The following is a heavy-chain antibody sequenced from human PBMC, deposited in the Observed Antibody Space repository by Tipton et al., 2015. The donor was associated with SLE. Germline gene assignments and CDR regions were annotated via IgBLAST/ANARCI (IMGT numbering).Heavy chain of an antibody. Sequence: LRLSCAVYGGSFSGYYWSWIRQPPGKGLEWIGEINHSGSTNYNPSLKSRVTISVDTSKNHFSLKLSSVTAADTAVYYCARSAQQLPLDHWGQGTLVTVSS. J-gene: IGHJ4*02. V-gene: IGHV4-34*01. CDR3: ARSAQQLPLDH. CDR1: GGSFSGYY. D-gene: IGHD6-13*01. CDR2: INHSGST.